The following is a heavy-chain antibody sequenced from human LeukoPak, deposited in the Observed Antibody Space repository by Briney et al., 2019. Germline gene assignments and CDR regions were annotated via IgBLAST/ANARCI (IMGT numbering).Heavy chain of an antibody. D-gene: IGHD3-10*01. Sequence: PSETLSLTCTVSGGSISSYYWSWIRQPPGKGLEWIGYIYYSGSTNYNPSLKSRVTISVDTSKNQFSLKLSSVTAADTAVYYCARVGQTMVRGVLFYYYYMDVWGKGTTVTISS. CDR2: IYYSGST. CDR3: ARVGQTMVRGVLFYYYYMDV. J-gene: IGHJ6*03. CDR1: GGSISSYY. V-gene: IGHV4-59*01.